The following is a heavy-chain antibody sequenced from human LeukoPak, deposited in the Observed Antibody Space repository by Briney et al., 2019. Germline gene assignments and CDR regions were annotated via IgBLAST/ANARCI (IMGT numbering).Heavy chain of an antibody. CDR2: ISYDGSNK. V-gene: IGHV3-30*01. D-gene: IGHD1-26*01. CDR3: ARLSGTPSIVGATTGFDY. Sequence: PGGSLGLSCAASGFTFSSYAMHWVRQAPGKGLEWVAVISYDGSNKYYADSVKGRFTISRDNSKNTLYLQMNSLRAEDTAVYYCARLSGTPSIVGATTGFDYWGQGTLVTVSS. CDR1: GFTFSSYA. J-gene: IGHJ4*02.